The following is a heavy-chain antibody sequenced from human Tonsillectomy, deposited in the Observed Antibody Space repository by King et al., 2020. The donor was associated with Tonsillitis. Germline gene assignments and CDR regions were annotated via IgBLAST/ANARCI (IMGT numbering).Heavy chain of an antibody. CDR1: GFSLSTSGVG. J-gene: IGHJ4*02. Sequence: TLKESGRTVVKPTQTLTLTCTFSGFSLSTSGVGVGWIRQPPGKALEWLALIYWNDDKRYSPSLKSRLTITKDTSKNQVVLTMTNMDPVDTATYYCAHRRTDTAMVTGFDYWGQGTLVTVSS. D-gene: IGHD5-18*01. CDR3: AHRRTDTAMVTGFDY. V-gene: IGHV2-5*01. CDR2: IYWNDDK.